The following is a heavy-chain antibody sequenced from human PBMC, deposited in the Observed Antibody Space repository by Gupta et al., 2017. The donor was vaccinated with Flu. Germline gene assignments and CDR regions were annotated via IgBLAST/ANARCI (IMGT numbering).Heavy chain of an antibody. V-gene: IGHV3-49*04. CDR3: TGEVDGHSNY. CDR1: GLTFGDYA. CDR2: IRTTRYGGEP. J-gene: IGHJ4*02. D-gene: IGHD2-15*01. Sequence: EVQLVESGGGLVQPGRSLRLSCTGSGLTFGDYAITWVRQAPGKGLEWVGFIRTTRYGGEPEYAASLTDRLSFSRDDSNSVAYLQMNNLEVEDTAVYYCTGEVDGHSNYWGQGTLVTVSS.